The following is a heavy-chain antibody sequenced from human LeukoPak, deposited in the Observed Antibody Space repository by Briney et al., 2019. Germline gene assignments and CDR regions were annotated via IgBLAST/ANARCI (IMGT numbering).Heavy chain of an antibody. CDR2: IKQDGSEK. V-gene: IGHV3-7*01. CDR1: GFTFSSYE. D-gene: IGHD1-1*01. J-gene: IGHJ5*02. Sequence: PGGSLRLSCAASGFTFSSYEMNWVRQAPGKGLEWVANIKQDGSEKYYVDSVKGRFTISRDNAKNSLYLQMNSLRAEDTAVYYCAKDRVQQYWGNWFDPWGQGTLVTVS. CDR3: AKDRVQQYWGNWFDP.